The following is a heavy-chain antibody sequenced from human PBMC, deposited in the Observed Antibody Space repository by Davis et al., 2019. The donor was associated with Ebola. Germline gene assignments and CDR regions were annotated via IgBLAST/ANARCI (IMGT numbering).Heavy chain of an antibody. CDR2: INPITGGT. CDR3: AREGGSYYDSSGYVFDI. J-gene: IGHJ3*02. V-gene: IGHV1-46*01. Sequence: ASVKVSCKASGYRFTSYYMHWVRQAPGQGLEWMGIINPITGGTSYAQNFQARVNMTRDTSTSTVYMELSSLRSEDTAVYYCAREGGSYYDSSGYVFDIWGQGTMVKVSS. D-gene: IGHD3-22*01. CDR1: GYRFTSYY.